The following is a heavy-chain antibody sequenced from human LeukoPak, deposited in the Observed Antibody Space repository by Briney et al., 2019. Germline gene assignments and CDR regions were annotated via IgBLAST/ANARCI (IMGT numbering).Heavy chain of an antibody. CDR2: ISGSGGST. CDR1: EFTFSGYA. J-gene: IGHJ6*03. D-gene: IGHD3-10*01. V-gene: IGHV3-23*01. CDR3: AKDRQGFGFGEQLDYYYMDV. Sequence: GGSLRLSCVASEFTFSGYAMSCVRQVPGEGLEWVSVISGSGGSTYYADSVKGRFTISRDNSKNTLYLQINSLRAEDTAVYYCAKDRQGFGFGEQLDYYYMDVWGKGTTVTVSS.